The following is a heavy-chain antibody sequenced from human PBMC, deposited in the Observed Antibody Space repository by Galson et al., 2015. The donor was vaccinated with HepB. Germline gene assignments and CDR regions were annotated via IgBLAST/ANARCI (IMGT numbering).Heavy chain of an antibody. Sequence: SLRLSCAASGFTFSSYAMHWVRQAPGKGLEWVAVISYDGSNRYYADSVKGRFTISRDNSKNTLYLQMNSLRAEDTAVYYCARGGGGDYAYGMDVWGQGTTVTVSS. CDR1: GFTFSSYA. CDR2: ISYDGSNR. D-gene: IGHD2-21*02. V-gene: IGHV3-30-3*01. J-gene: IGHJ6*02. CDR3: ARGGGGDYAYGMDV.